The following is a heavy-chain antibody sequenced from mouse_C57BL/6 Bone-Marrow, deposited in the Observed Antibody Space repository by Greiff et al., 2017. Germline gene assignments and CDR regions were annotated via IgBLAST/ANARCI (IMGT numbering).Heavy chain of an antibody. CDR1: GYTFTSYW. CDR3: ARSLYYGSSYNY. D-gene: IGHD1-1*01. Sequence: VQLQQPGAELVMPGASVKLSCKASGYTFTSYWMHWVKQRPGQGLEWIGEIDPSDSYTNYNQKFEGKSTLTVDKSSSTAYMQLSSLTSEDSAVYYCARSLYYGSSYNYWGQGTTLTVSS. V-gene: IGHV1-69*01. J-gene: IGHJ2*01. CDR2: IDPSDSYT.